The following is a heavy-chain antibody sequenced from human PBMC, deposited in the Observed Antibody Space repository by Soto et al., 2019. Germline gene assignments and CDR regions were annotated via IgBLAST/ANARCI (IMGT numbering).Heavy chain of an antibody. D-gene: IGHD2-2*02. V-gene: IGHV3-13*05. J-gene: IGHJ6*02. Sequence: EVQLVESGGGLVQPGESLRLSCATSGFTFSNFDMHWVRQVPGKGLEWVSAIGAARDPFYLGSVKGRFTISRENAKNSVYLQMIDLRAGDSAVYYCARAYTGRLPRRADYYYAMDVWGQGTTVTVSS. CDR2: IGAARDP. CDR1: GFTFSNFD. CDR3: ARAYTGRLPRRADYYYAMDV.